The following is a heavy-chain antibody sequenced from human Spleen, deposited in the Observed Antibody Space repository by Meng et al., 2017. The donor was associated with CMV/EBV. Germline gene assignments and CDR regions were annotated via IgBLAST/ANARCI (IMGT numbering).Heavy chain of an antibody. CDR1: GFGFSGAW. J-gene: IGHJ4*02. D-gene: IGHD5-12*01. Sequence: GESLKISCVVSGFGFSGAWMNWVRQAPGKGLEWIGLIRSQVDGGTGHYAAPVKGRFSISRDDSRNTVYLQMNSLETEDTGVYYCTTDLPDYIVVPAQNWGQGTLVTVSS. CDR2: IRSQVDGGTG. CDR3: TTDLPDYIVVPAQN. V-gene: IGHV3-15*01.